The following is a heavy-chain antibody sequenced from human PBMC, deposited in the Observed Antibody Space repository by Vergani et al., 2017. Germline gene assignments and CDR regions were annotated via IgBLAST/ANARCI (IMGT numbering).Heavy chain of an antibody. CDR1: GFTFSNFW. V-gene: IGHV3-7*01. D-gene: IGHD3-10*01. CDR3: ARPPMDYHGWRASFNH. CDR2: IRQDGNEI. Sequence: EVQLVESGGGLVQPGGSLRLSCEASGFTFSNFWMSWVRQAPGKGLEWVANIRQDGNEIYYVDSVKGRFTISRHNAKNSLYLQMSSLRAEDTAVYYCARPPMDYHGWRASFNHWGQGTLVTVSS. J-gene: IGHJ4*02.